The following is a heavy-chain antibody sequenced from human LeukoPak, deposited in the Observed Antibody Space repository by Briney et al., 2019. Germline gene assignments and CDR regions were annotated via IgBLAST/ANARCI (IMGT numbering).Heavy chain of an antibody. V-gene: IGHV3-23*01. CDR1: GFTFSNYA. J-gene: IGHJ4*02. Sequence: GRSLRLSCAASGFTFSNYAMHWVRQAPGKGLEWVSSITSGGNTYYADSVKGRFTISRDNSKNTLYLQMNSLRAEDTAVYYCAKGWDETTGQFDYWGQGTLVPVSS. CDR3: AKGWDETTGQFDY. D-gene: IGHD4-17*01. CDR2: ITSGGNT.